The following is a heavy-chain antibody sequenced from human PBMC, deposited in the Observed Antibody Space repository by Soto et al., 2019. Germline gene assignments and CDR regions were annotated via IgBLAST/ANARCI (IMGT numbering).Heavy chain of an antibody. J-gene: IGHJ3*01. Sequence: GGSLRLSCAASGFTFSSYSMNWVRQAPGKGLEWVSSISSGSSYIYYADSVKGRFTISRDNAKNSLYLQMNSLRAEDTAVYYCARGDRGAFDLWGQGTMVTVSS. D-gene: IGHD2-21*02. V-gene: IGHV3-21*06. CDR3: ARGDRGAFDL. CDR2: ISSGSSYI. CDR1: GFTFSSYS.